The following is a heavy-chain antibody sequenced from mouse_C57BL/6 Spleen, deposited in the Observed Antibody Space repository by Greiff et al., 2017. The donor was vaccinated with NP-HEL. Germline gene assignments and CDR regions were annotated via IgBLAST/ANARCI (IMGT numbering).Heavy chain of an antibody. Sequence: QVQLQQPGAELVKPGASVKLSCKASGYTFTSYWMHWVKQRPGQGLEWIGLIHPNSGSTNYNEKFKSKATLTVDKSSSTAYMQLSSLTSEDSAVYYGARAYYSNCGEDAMDYWGQGTSVTVSS. CDR3: ARAYYSNCGEDAMDY. CDR1: GYTFTSYW. V-gene: IGHV1-64*01. CDR2: IHPNSGST. J-gene: IGHJ4*01. D-gene: IGHD2-5*01.